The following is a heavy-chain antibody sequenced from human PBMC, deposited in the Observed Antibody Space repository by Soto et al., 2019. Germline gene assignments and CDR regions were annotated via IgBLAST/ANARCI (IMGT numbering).Heavy chain of an antibody. D-gene: IGHD2-15*01. CDR3: ARAGGPYYYYYYMDV. J-gene: IGHJ6*03. CDR1: GYTFTSYY. Sequence: ASVKVSCKASGYTFTSYYMHWVRQAPGQGLEWMGIINPSGGSTSYAQKFQGRVTMTRDTSTSTVYMELSSLRSEDTAVYYCARAGGPYYYYYYMDVWGKGTTVTVSS. V-gene: IGHV1-46*01. CDR2: INPSGGST.